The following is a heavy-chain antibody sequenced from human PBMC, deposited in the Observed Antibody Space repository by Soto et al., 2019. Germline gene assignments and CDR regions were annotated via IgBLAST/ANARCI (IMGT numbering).Heavy chain of an antibody. J-gene: IGHJ4*02. CDR3: ARNEYSGSSDY. CDR1: GFTFSNYW. Sequence: GGSLRLSCAASGFTFSNYWMHWVRQAPGKGLVWVAVISYDGGNKYYAGSVKGRFTISRDNSKNTLYLQMNSLRVEDTAVYYCARNEYSGSSDYWGQGTLVTVSS. V-gene: IGHV3-30*03. CDR2: ISYDGGNK. D-gene: IGHD6-6*01.